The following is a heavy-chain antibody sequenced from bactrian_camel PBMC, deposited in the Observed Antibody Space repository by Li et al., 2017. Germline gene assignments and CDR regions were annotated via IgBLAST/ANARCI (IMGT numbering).Heavy chain of an antibody. CDR2: LWTDDDTT. CDR1: GYPYSRYC. Sequence: VQLVESGGGSVQAGGSLRLSCAASGYPYSRYCMAWFRQAPGKKRGGVAALWTDDDTTYYADSVKGRFTISKDNAKSEWLLQMNSLRPEDTAMYYCAASLGKTYCHAAFFLTRARPNFGQMGQGTQVTVS. D-gene: IGHD5*01. J-gene: IGHJ4*01. V-gene: IGHV3S40*01.